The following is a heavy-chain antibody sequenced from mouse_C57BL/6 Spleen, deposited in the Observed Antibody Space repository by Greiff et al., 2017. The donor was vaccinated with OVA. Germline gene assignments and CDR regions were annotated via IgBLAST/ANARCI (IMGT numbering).Heavy chain of an antibody. D-gene: IGHD1-1*01. CDR2: ISSGGSYT. CDR1: GFTFSSYG. Sequence: EVKVVESGGDLVKPGGSLKLSCAASGFTFSSYGMSWVRQTPDKRLEWVATISSGGSYTYYPDSVKGRFTISRDNAKNTLYLQMSSLKSEDTAMYYCARTGVVAFDYWGQGTTLTVSS. V-gene: IGHV5-6*01. CDR3: ARTGVVAFDY. J-gene: IGHJ2*01.